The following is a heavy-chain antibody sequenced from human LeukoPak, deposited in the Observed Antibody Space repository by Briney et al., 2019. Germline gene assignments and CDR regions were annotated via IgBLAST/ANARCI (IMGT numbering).Heavy chain of an antibody. CDR2: IRSNGETT. V-gene: IGHV3-23*01. J-gene: IGHJ4*02. CDR3: ARDTDGYNFFDY. CDR1: GFTFSSIA. Sequence: PGGSLRLSCAASGFTFSSIAMTWVRQAPGKGLEWVSTIRSNGETTYNADSVKGRFTISRDNSKKTLYLQLNSLRVEDTAVYYCARDTDGYNFFDYWGQGTLVTVSS. D-gene: IGHD5-24*01.